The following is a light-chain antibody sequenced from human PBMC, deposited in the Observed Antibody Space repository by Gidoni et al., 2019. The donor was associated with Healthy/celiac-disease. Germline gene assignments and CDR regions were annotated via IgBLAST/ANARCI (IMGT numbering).Light chain of an antibody. J-gene: IGLJ2*01. CDR1: SSDVVGYNY. V-gene: IGLV2-11*01. CDR2: DVR. CDR3: CSYAGSVV. Sequence: QSALTQPRSVSGSPGQSVTISCTGTSSDVVGYNYLSWYQQHPGKAPKLMIYDVRKRPSGVPDRCSGSKSGNTASLTISGLQAEDEADYYCCSYAGSVVFGGGTKLTVL.